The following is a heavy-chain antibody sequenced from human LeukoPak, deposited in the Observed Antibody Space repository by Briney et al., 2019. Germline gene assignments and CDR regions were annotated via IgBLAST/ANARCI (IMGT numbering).Heavy chain of an antibody. J-gene: IGHJ4*02. D-gene: IGHD3-22*01. Sequence: GGSLRLSCAASGFTFSSYAMSWVRQAPGKGLEWVSAISGSGGSTYYADSVKGRFTISRDNSKNTLYLQMHSLRAEDTAVYYCANPPNHRWLRGYYFDYWGQGTLVTVSS. V-gene: IGHV3-23*01. CDR3: ANPPNHRWLRGYYFDY. CDR1: GFTFSSYA. CDR2: ISGSGGST.